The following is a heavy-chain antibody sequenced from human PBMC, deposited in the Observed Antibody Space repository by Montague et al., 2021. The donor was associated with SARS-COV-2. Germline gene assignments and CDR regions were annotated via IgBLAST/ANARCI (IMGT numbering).Heavy chain of an antibody. CDR2: IYYSGST. D-gene: IGHD5-18*01. CDR1: GGSISSSSYY. V-gene: IGHV4-39*01. J-gene: IGHJ4*02. CDR3: ARHGGHSYAHFAY. Sequence: SETLSLTCTVSGGSISSSSYYWGWIRQPPGKGLELIGSIYYSGSTYYNASLKSRVTISVDTSKNQFSLKLTSVTAADTAVYYCARHGGHSYAHFAYWGQGTLVIVSS.